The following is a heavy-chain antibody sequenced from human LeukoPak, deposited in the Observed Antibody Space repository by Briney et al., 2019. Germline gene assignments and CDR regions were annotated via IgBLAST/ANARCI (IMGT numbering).Heavy chain of an antibody. J-gene: IGHJ3*02. D-gene: IGHD3-22*01. CDR2: IYYSGST. Sequence: SETLSLTCTVSGGSISSYYWSWIRQPPGKGLEWIGYIYYSGSTNYNPSLKSRVTISVDTSKNQFSLKLSSVTAADTAVYYCARLITAYYYDSSGPDAFDIWGQGTMVTVSS. CDR3: ARLITAYYYDSSGPDAFDI. V-gene: IGHV4-59*01. CDR1: GGSISSYY.